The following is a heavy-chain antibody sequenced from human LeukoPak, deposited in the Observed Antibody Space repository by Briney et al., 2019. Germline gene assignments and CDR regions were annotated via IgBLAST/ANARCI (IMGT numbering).Heavy chain of an antibody. CDR3: ARRGADIVVVPAAKRGSFDI. CDR2: IYYSGTT. J-gene: IGHJ3*02. V-gene: IGHV4-39*01. Sequence: PSETLSLTCTVSGGSLSSNLYYWAWIRQPPGKGLEWIVTIYYSGTTYYNPSLKGRITLSVDTSKNQFSLKLCSLTAADTAVYYCARRGADIVVVPAAKRGSFDIWGQGTMVTVSS. D-gene: IGHD2-2*01. CDR1: GGSLSSNLYY.